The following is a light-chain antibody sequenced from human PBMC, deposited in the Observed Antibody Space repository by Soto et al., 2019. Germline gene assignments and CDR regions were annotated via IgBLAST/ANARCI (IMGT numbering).Light chain of an antibody. CDR1: QSVYSNY. J-gene: IGKJ2*01. Sequence: ENVLTQSPATLSLSPGERATLSCRASQSVYSNYLSWYQQKPGQAPRLLIYGASRRATGIPDRFSGSESGTDFILTISRLEPEDFAVYFCQQYGSSPYTFGQGTKLEFK. CDR2: GAS. CDR3: QQYGSSPYT. V-gene: IGKV3-20*01.